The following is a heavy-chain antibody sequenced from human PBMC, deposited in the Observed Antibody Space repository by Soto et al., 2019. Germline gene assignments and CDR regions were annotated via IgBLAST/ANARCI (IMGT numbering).Heavy chain of an antibody. D-gene: IGHD2-21*02. J-gene: IGHJ4*02. Sequence: SETLSLTCTISDGSISSYYWSWIRQPPGKALEWIGYVYYSGNTNYSPSLKSRVTISVDPSKNQFSLKLSSVTAADTAVYYCARQVVTASSPIYYFDYWGQGILVTVSS. CDR3: ARQVVTASSPIYYFDY. V-gene: IGHV4-59*08. CDR1: DGSISSYY. CDR2: VYYSGNT.